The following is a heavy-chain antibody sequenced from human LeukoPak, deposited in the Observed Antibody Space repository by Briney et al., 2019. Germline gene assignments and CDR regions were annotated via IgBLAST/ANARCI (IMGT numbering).Heavy chain of an antibody. Sequence: GESLKISCEGSGYRFTSYSIAGVRQMPGKGLEWMGIIYPSDSDTTYSPSFQGQVTISADKSISTAYLQWSSLKASDTAVYYCARRSCSCANCYQLDYWGQGTLVTVSS. CDR1: GYRFTSYS. V-gene: IGHV5-51*01. J-gene: IGHJ4*02. D-gene: IGHD2-15*01. CDR3: ARRSCSCANCYQLDY. CDR2: IYPSDSDT.